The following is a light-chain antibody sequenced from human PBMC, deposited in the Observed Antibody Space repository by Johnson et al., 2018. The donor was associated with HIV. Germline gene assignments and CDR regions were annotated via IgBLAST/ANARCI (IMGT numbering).Light chain of an antibody. CDR2: DNN. CDR1: SSNIGNNY. V-gene: IGLV1-51*01. CDR3: ATWDSSLSAGSV. J-gene: IGLJ1*01. Sequence: QSVLTQPPSVSAAPGQKVTISCSGSSSNIGNNYVSWYQQLPGTAPKLLIYDNNKRPSGIPDRFSGSKSGTSATLGITGLQTGDEADYYSATWDSSLSAGSVFGTGTKVTVL.